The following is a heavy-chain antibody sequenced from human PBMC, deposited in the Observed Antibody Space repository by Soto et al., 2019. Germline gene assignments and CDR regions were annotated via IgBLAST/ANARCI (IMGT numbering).Heavy chain of an antibody. CDR1: GLTFSNYA. V-gene: IGHV3-23*01. CDR2: ISGSGGST. D-gene: IGHD5-18*01. Sequence: GGSLRLSCAASGLTFSNYAMNWVRQAPGKRLEWVSAISGSGGSTHYADTVKGRFTISRDNSKNKLYLQMNSLRAEDTAIYYCAKGDSGYRYSDTYYFDYWGQGALVTVSS. CDR3: AKGDSGYRYSDTYYFDY. J-gene: IGHJ4*02.